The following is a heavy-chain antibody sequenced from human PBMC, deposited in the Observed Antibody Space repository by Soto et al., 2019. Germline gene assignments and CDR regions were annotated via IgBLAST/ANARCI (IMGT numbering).Heavy chain of an antibody. CDR2: IYYSGST. J-gene: IGHJ5*02. CDR3: ARAQISWPNWFDP. D-gene: IGHD6-13*01. CDR1: GGSISSGDYY. Sequence: QVQLQESGPGLVRPSQTLSLTCTVSGGSISSGDYYWSWIRQPPGKGLEWIGYIYYSGSTNYKPSNKSRVNTSVDTSKNQSSLRLSSVTAADTAVYSCARAQISWPNWFDPWGQGTLVTVSS. V-gene: IGHV4-30-4*01.